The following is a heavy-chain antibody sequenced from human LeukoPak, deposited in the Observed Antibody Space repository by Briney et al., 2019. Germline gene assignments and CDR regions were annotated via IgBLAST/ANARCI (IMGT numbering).Heavy chain of an antibody. Sequence: GRSLRLSCAASGFTFSSYWMHWVRQAPGKGLVWVSRINSDGSSTNYADSVKGRFTISRDNAKNTLYLQMNSLRAEDTAVHYCARGGYCSSSSCFLIDPWGQGTLVTVSS. V-gene: IGHV3-74*01. CDR1: GFTFSSYW. J-gene: IGHJ5*02. CDR2: INSDGSST. D-gene: IGHD2-2*01. CDR3: ARGGYCSSSSCFLIDP.